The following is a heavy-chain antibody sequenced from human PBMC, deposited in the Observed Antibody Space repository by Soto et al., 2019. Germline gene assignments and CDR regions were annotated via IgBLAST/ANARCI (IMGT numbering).Heavy chain of an antibody. CDR3: ARGGEEDQLLPFDY. CDR2: IYYSGST. CDR1: GGSISSGGYY. Sequence: PSETLSLTCTVSGGSISSGGYYWSWIRQHPGKGLEWIGYIYYSGSTYYNPSLKSRVTISVDTSKNQFSLKLSSVTAADTAVYYCARGGEEDQLLPFDYWGQGTLVTVSS. J-gene: IGHJ4*02. D-gene: IGHD2-2*01. V-gene: IGHV4-31*03.